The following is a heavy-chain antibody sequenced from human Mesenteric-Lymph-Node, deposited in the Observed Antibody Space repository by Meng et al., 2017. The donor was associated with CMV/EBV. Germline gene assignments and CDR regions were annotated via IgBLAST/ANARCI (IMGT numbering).Heavy chain of an antibody. Sequence: GESLKISCAASGFTFSSYSMNWVRQAPGKGLEWVSSISSSSSYIYYADSVKGRFTISRDNAKNSLYLQMNSLRAEDTAVYYCARGNLGYCSSTSCYTPGGYYFDYWGQGTLVTVSS. J-gene: IGHJ4*02. CDR2: ISSSSSYI. CDR1: GFTFSSYS. D-gene: IGHD2-2*02. V-gene: IGHV3-21*01. CDR3: ARGNLGYCSSTSCYTPGGYYFDY.